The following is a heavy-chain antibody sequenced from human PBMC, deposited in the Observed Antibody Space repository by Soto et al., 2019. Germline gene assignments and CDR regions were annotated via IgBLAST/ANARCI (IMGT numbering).Heavy chain of an antibody. CDR3: ARDVHDYGDYLSAFDI. CDR1: GYTFTSYG. V-gene: IGHV1-18*01. CDR2: ISAYNGNT. J-gene: IGHJ3*02. D-gene: IGHD4-17*01. Sequence: ASVKVSCKASGYTFTSYGISWVRQAPGQGLEWMGWISAYNGNTNYAQKLQGRVTMTTDTSTSTAYMELRSLRSDDTAVYYCARDVHDYGDYLSAFDIWGQGTMVTVSS.